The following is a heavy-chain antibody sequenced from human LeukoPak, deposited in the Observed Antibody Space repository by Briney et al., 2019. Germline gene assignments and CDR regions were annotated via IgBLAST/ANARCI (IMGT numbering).Heavy chain of an antibody. CDR2: INDSGSA. V-gene: IGHV4-34*01. D-gene: IGHD3-22*01. Sequence: SETLSLTCAVYGGSFSGYYWSWIRQPPGKGVEGIGEINDSGSANYNPSLSSRVTISVDTSKNQFSLKLSSVTAADTAVYYCARCAYYYDSSGYYYFDYWGQGTLVTVSS. J-gene: IGHJ4*02. CDR3: ARCAYYYDSSGYYYFDY. CDR1: GGSFSGYY.